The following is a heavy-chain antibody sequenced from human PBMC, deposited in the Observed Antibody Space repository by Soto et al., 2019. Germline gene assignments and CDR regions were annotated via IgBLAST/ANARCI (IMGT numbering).Heavy chain of an antibody. CDR2: IYYSGST. D-gene: IGHD3-9*01. Sequence: SETLSLTCTVSGGSINNYYWSWIRQPAGKGLEWIGYIYYSGSTNYNPSLKNRVTMSIDTSKNHFSLNLSSMTAADTAVYYCARTEAGYFDYWGQGTLVTVSS. V-gene: IGHV4-59*01. CDR1: GGSINNYY. CDR3: ARTEAGYFDY. J-gene: IGHJ4*02.